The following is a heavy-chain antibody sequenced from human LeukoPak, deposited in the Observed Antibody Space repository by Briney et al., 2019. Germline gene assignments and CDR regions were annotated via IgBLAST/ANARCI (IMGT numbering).Heavy chain of an antibody. J-gene: IGHJ4*02. Sequence: HPGGSLRLSCVGSGFTFNTYGMHWVRQAPGKGLEWVAGISKDGSSKDYADSVKGRFTNSRDNSKNTMYLKMNSLRVEDTAVYYCAKDRGKYGDYGPIDYWGQGTLVTVSS. CDR3: AKDRGKYGDYGPIDY. CDR1: GFTFNTYG. V-gene: IGHV3-30*18. D-gene: IGHD4-17*01. CDR2: ISKDGSSK.